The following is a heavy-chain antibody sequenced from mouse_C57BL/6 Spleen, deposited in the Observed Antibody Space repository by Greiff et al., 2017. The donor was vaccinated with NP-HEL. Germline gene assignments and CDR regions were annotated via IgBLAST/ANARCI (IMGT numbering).Heavy chain of an antibody. J-gene: IGHJ4*01. CDR1: GYAFTNYL. Sequence: VQLQQSGAELVRPGTSVKVSCKASGYAFTNYLIEWVKQRPGQGLEWIGVINPGSGGTNYNEKFKGKATLTADKSSSTAYMQLSSLTSEDSAVYFCARGGYSISGDYWGQGTSVTVSS. D-gene: IGHD2-5*01. CDR3: ARGGYSISGDY. CDR2: INPGSGGT. V-gene: IGHV1-54*01.